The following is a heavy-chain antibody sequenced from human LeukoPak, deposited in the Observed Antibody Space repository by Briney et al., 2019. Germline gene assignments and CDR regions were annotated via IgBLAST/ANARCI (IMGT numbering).Heavy chain of an antibody. J-gene: IGHJ5*02. Sequence: SETLSLTCAVYGGSFIGYDWTWIRQPPGKGLEWIGEINHSGGTNYNPSLKSRVTISVDTSKNQFSLKLSSVTAADTAVYYCASLARGGNWFDPWGQGTLVTVSS. V-gene: IGHV4-34*01. CDR1: GGSFIGYD. CDR3: ASLARGGNWFDP. CDR2: INHSGGT. D-gene: IGHD6-6*01.